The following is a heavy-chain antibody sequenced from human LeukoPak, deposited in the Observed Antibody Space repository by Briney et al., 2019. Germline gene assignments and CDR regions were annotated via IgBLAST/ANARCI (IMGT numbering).Heavy chain of an antibody. CDR3: AKGSGSGWYGWFAP. V-gene: IGHV3-23*01. Sequence: PGGSLRLSCAVSGITLSNYGMSWVRQAPGKGLEWVAGISGSGGATNYADSVKGRFTISRDHPKNTLYLQMNSLRAEDTAVYYCAKGSGSGWYGWFAPWGQGTLVTVSS. CDR2: ISGSGGAT. D-gene: IGHD6-19*01. CDR1: GITLSNYG. J-gene: IGHJ5*02.